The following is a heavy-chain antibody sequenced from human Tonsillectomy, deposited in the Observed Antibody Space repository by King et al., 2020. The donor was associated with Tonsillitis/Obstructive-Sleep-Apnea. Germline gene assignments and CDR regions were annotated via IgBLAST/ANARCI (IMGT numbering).Heavy chain of an antibody. V-gene: IGHV2-5*02. CDR1: GFSLSTSGVG. CDR3: AHMISGLVYYRQSIQIDYYVYMDV. D-gene: IGHD3/OR15-3a*01. J-gene: IGHJ6*03. Sequence: TLKESGPTLVKPTQTLTLTCTFSGFSLSTSGVGVGWIRQPPGKALEWLALIYWDDDKRYSPSLKSRLTITKDTSKNQVVLTMTNMDLVDTATYYCAHMISGLVYYRQSIQIDYYVYMDVWGKGTTVSVSS. CDR2: IYWDDDK.